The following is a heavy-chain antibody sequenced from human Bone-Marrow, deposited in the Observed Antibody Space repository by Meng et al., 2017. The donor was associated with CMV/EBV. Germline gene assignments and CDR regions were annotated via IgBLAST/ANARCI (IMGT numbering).Heavy chain of an antibody. V-gene: IGHV3-21*01. Sequence: GESLKISCAASGFTFSSYSMNWVRQAPGKGLELLSSISSSSSYIYYADSVKGRFTISRDNAKNSLDLQMNSLRAEDTAVYYCASVDYVWGCYRYTASTSDYWGQGTLVTVSS. CDR3: ASVDYVWGCYRYTASTSDY. J-gene: IGHJ4*02. D-gene: IGHD3-16*02. CDR2: ISSSSSYI. CDR1: GFTFSSYS.